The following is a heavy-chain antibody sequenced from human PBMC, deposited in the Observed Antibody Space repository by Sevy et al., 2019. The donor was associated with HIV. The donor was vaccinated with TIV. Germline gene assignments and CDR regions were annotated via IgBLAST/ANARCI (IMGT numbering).Heavy chain of an antibody. CDR1: GFTFSSYG. J-gene: IGHJ5*02. D-gene: IGHD3-10*01. CDR2: IWYDGSNK. Sequence: GGSLRLSCAASGFTFSSYGMHWVRQAPGKGLEWVAVIWYDGSNKYYADSVKGRFTISRDNSKNTLYLQMNSLRAEDTAVYYCARDRVNYHGSGSYYNVNWFDPWGQGTLVTVSS. V-gene: IGHV3-33*01. CDR3: ARDRVNYHGSGSYYNVNWFDP.